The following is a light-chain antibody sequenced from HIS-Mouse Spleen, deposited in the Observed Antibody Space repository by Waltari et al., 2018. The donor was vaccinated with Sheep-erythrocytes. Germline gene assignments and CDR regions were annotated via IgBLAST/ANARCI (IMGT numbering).Light chain of an antibody. CDR3: CSYAGSYNHV. CDR2: DVS. Sequence: QSALTPPRSVSGSPGQSVTISCTGTRSYVGGYHYVSWYQQHPGKAPKLMIYDVSKRPSGVPDRFSGSKSGNTASLTISGLQAEDEADYYCCSYAGSYNHVFATGTKVTVL. J-gene: IGLJ1*01. V-gene: IGLV2-11*01. CDR1: RSYVGGYHY.